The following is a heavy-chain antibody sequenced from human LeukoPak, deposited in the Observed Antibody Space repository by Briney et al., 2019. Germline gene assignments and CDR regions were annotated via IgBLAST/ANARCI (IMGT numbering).Heavy chain of an antibody. D-gene: IGHD3-9*01. CDR3: ARDQDDILTGYYPVQFDY. CDR2: ISSSGSTI. V-gene: IGHV3-48*03. J-gene: IGHJ4*02. Sequence: GGSLRLSCAASGFTFSSYEMNWVRQAPGKGLEWVSYISSSGSTIYYADSVKGRFTISRDNAKNSLYLQMNGLRAEDTAVYYCARDQDDILTGYYPVQFDYWGQGTLVTVSS. CDR1: GFTFSSYE.